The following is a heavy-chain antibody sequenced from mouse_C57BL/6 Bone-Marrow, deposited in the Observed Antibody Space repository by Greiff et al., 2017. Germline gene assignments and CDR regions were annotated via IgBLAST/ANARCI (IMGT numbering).Heavy chain of an antibody. J-gene: IGHJ4*01. Sequence: QVQLQQPGAELVRPGSSVKLSCKASGYTFTSYWMDWVKQRPGQGLEWIGNIYPSASETHYNQKFTDKATLTVDKSSSTAYMQLSSLTSEDSAVYYCALWYFYAMDYWGQGTSVTVSS. CDR3: ALWYFYAMDY. CDR1: GYTFTSYW. V-gene: IGHV1-61*01. D-gene: IGHD1-1*02. CDR2: IYPSASET.